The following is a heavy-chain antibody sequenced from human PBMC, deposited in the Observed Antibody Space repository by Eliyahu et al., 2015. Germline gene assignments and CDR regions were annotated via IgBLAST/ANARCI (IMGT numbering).Heavy chain of an antibody. J-gene: IGHJ6*02. D-gene: IGHD5-18*01. CDR2: IIPIFGTA. CDR3: AREARGYSYGFDYYYYGMDV. Sequence: QVQLVQSGAEVKKPGSSVKVSCKASGGTFXSXAXXXXRVRQGPGQGLEWMGGIIPIFGTANYAQKFQGRVTITADESTSTAYMELSSLRSEDTAVYYCAREARGYSYGFDYYYYGMDVWGQGTTVTVSS. CDR1: GGTFXSXA. V-gene: IGHV1-69*01.